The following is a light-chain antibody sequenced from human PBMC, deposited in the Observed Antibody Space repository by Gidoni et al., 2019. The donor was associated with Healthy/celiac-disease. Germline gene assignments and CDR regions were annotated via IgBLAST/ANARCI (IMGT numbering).Light chain of an antibody. CDR2: WAS. CDR1: QSVLYSSNNKNY. J-gene: IGKJ4*01. CDR3: QQYYSTPLT. V-gene: IGKV4-1*01. Sequence: DIVMTQSPDSLAVSLGDKATINCKSSQSVLYSSNNKNYLAWYQQKPGQPPKLLIYWASTRESGVPDGFSGSGYGTDFTLTISSLQAEDVAVYYCQQYYSTPLTFGGGTKVEIK.